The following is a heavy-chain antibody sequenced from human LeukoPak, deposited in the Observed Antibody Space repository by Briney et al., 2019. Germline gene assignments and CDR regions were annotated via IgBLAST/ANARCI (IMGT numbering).Heavy chain of an antibody. CDR3: ARAYRQNPITIFGVVIPSSDY. Sequence: PGGSLRLSCAASGFTFSSYAMHRVRQAPGKGLEYVSAISSNGGSTYYANSVKGRFTISRDNSKNTLYLQMGSLRAEDMAVYYCARAYRQNPITIFGVVIPSSDYWGQGTLVTVSS. V-gene: IGHV3-64*01. CDR1: GFTFSSYA. D-gene: IGHD3-3*01. CDR2: ISSNGGST. J-gene: IGHJ4*02.